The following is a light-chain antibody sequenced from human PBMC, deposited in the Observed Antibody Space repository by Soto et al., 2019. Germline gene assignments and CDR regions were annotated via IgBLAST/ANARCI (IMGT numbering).Light chain of an antibody. CDR3: ASYTTSSTLDV. CDR1: SSDVGGYNY. J-gene: IGLJ1*01. CDR2: DVS. V-gene: IGLV2-14*01. Sequence: QSALTQPASVSGSPGQPITISCTGTSSDVGGYNYVSWYQQHPGKAPKVMIYDVSNRPSGVSNRFSGSQSGNTASLTISGLQAEDEADYYCASYTTSSTLDVFGTGTKLTVL.